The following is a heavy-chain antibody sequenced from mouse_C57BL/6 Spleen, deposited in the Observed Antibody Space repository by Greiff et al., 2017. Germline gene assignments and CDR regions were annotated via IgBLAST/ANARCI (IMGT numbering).Heavy chain of an antibody. J-gene: IGHJ4*01. CDR1: GFTFSDYY. CDR3: ARWVYYGSDYYAMDY. V-gene: IGHV5-16*01. Sequence: EVKLVESEGGLVQPGSSMKLSCTASGFTFSDYYMAWVRQVPEKGLEWVANINYDGSSTYYLDSLKSRFIISRDNAKNILYLQMSSLKSEDTATYYCARWVYYGSDYYAMDYWGQGTSVTVSS. D-gene: IGHD1-1*01. CDR2: INYDGSST.